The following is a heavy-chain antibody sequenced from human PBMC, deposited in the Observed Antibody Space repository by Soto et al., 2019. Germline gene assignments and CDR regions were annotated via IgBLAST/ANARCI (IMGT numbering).Heavy chain of an antibody. V-gene: IGHV3-30-3*01. J-gene: IGHJ4*02. Sequence: QVHLVESGGGVVQAGRSLRLSCTASGLTFTSYAIHWDRQAPGNGLEWVSLISEDGGNKYFAESVRGRFLISRDKSKNTVYLQTNSLRPEDTAVYFCALRLTSIVSALGLWGPGTLFTAAS. D-gene: IGHD2-21*01. CDR3: ALRLTSIVSALGL. CDR1: GLTFTSYA. CDR2: ISEDGGNK.